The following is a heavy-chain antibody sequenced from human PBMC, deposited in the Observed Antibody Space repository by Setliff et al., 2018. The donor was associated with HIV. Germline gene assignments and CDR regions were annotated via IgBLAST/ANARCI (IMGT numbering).Heavy chain of an antibody. CDR3: ARDPPQWSPSGAFDV. CDR1: GFTFSRYA. V-gene: IGHV3-30*04. Sequence: GGSLRLSCAASGFTFSRYAMHWVRQAPGKGLEWVAFISNEGKNKYYADSVKVRFTLSRDNSKNTLYLQMNSLTTEDTAVYYCARDPPQWSPSGAFDVWGQGTMVTVSS. D-gene: IGHD3-10*01. CDR2: ISNEGKNK. J-gene: IGHJ3*01.